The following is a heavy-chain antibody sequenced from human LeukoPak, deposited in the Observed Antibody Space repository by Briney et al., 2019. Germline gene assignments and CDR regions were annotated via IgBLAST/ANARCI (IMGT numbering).Heavy chain of an antibody. CDR2: ISAYDGDT. V-gene: IGHV1-18*01. CDR3: ARAGRDYGTSRYYYYYMDV. Sequence: GASVKVSCKASGFTFITYGFGWVRQAPGQGLEWMGWISAYDGDTKYAQKFQGRVTMTTDTSTSTAYMELRSLRSDDTALYYCARAGRDYGTSRYYYYYMDVWGKGTTVTISS. J-gene: IGHJ6*03. D-gene: IGHD4-17*01. CDR1: GFTFITYG.